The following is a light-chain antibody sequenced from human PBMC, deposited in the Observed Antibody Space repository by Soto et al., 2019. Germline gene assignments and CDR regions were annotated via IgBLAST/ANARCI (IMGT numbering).Light chain of an antibody. Sequence: EIVLTQSPGTLSLSPGERATLSCRASQSVSSSYLAWYQQKPGQAPRLLIYGASSRATGIPDRFSGSGSGTDFTLTISRLEPEDFAVYYCRQYGSSPPITFGQGTRLEIK. J-gene: IGKJ5*01. V-gene: IGKV3-20*01. CDR3: RQYGSSPPIT. CDR1: QSVSSSY. CDR2: GAS.